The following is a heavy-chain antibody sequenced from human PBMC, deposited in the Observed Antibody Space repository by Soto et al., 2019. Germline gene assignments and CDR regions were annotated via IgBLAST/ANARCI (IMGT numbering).Heavy chain of an antibody. V-gene: IGHV3-33*01. CDR2: IWYDGSNK. D-gene: IGHD2-2*01. Sequence: GGSLRLSCAASGFTFSSYGMHWVRQAPGKGLEWVAVIWYDGSNKYYADSVKGRFTISRDNSKNTLYPQMNSLRAEDTAVYYCARDSGPYCSSTSCYGPNDYSGQGTLVTVSS. CDR3: ARDSGPYCSSTSCYGPNDY. CDR1: GFTFSSYG. J-gene: IGHJ4*02.